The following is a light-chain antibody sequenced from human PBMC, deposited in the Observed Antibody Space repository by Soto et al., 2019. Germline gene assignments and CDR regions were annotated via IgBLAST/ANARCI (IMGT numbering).Light chain of an antibody. CDR3: QSYDSSLSASWV. CDR2: GNS. V-gene: IGLV1-40*01. Sequence: QSVLTQPPSVSGAPGQRVTISCTGSSSNIGAGYDVHWYQQLPGTAPKLLIYGNSNRPSGVPDRFSGSKSGTSASLAITGLQAEDEADYYCQSYDSSLSASWVFCGGTKLTVL. J-gene: IGLJ3*02. CDR1: SSNIGAGYD.